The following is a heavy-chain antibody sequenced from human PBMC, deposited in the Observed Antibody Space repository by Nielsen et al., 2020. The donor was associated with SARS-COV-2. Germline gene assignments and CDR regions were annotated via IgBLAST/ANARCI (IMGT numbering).Heavy chain of an antibody. CDR3: ARLGDAFDI. J-gene: IGHJ3*02. D-gene: IGHD3-16*01. V-gene: IGHV3-33*01. CDR2: IWYDGSNK. Sequence: VRQAPGKGLEWVAVIWYDGSNKYYADSVKGRFTISRDNSKNTLYLQMNSLRAEDTAVYYCARLGDAFDIWGQGTMVTVSS.